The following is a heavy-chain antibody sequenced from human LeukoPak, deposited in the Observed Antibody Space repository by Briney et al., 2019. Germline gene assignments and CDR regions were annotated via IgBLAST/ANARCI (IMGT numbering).Heavy chain of an antibody. Sequence: GGSLRLSCAASGFTFSSYAMSGVRQAPGKGLEWVSAISGSGGSTYYADSVKGRFTISRDNSKNTLYLQMNSLRAEDTAVYYCAKDEYSSGWDSNHDAFDIWGQGTMVTVSS. CDR3: AKDEYSSGWDSNHDAFDI. D-gene: IGHD6-19*01. CDR2: ISGSGGST. V-gene: IGHV3-23*01. J-gene: IGHJ3*02. CDR1: GFTFSSYA.